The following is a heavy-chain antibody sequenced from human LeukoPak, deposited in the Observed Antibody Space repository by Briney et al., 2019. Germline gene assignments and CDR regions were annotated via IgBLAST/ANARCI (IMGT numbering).Heavy chain of an antibody. CDR2: VNSDGSST. CDR3: ARGRYYGMDV. CDR1: GFTFTSYW. Sequence: GGSLRLSCAASGFTFTSYWMHWVRQAPGKGLVWVSRVNSDGSSTTYADSVKGRFTIPRDNAKNTLYLQMNSLRAEDTAVYYCARGRYYGMDVWGQGTTVTVSS. J-gene: IGHJ6*02. V-gene: IGHV3-74*01.